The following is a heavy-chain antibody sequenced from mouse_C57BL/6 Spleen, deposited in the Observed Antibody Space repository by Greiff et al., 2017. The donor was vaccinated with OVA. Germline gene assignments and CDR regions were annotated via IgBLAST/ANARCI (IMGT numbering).Heavy chain of an antibody. V-gene: IGHV1-26*01. Sequence: VQLQQSGPELVKPGASVKISCKASGYTFTDYYMNWVKQSHGKSLEWIGDINPNNGGTSYNQKFKGKATLTVDKSSSTAYMELRSLTSEDSAVYYCARSLGDWGQGTSVTVSS. CDR2: INPNNGGT. CDR3: ARSLGD. CDR1: GYTFTDYY. J-gene: IGHJ4*01.